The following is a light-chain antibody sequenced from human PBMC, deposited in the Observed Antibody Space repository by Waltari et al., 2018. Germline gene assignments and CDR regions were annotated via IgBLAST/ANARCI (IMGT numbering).Light chain of an antibody. Sequence: QSVLTQPPSVSGAPGQKISISCTGSSSNIGADFDVHWYQQLPGMAPKLLIYGSHTRPAGVSVRFSGSQSGTSASLAITGLQADDEADYYCQSYDGSLDIYVFGTGTTVTVL. V-gene: IGLV1-40*01. CDR1: SSNIGADFD. CDR3: QSYDGSLDIYV. J-gene: IGLJ1*01. CDR2: GSH.